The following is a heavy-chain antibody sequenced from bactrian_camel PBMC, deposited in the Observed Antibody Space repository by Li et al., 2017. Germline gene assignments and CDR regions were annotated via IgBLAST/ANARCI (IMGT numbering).Heavy chain of an antibody. CDR2: IDSDGK. Sequence: VQLVESGGGSVQAGGSLKPSCVASQFTFSSSRSCMGWFRQAPGKDREGVAHIDSDGKWYAESLKGRSTISTDDANNTVYLQMNSLKPEDTATYYCAAESEWVGYGVECLDYDYHSWSQGTQVTVS. D-gene: IGHD3*01. CDR1: QFTFSSSRSC. J-gene: IGHJ4*01. V-gene: IGHV3S55*01. CDR3: AAESEWVGYGVECLDYDYHS.